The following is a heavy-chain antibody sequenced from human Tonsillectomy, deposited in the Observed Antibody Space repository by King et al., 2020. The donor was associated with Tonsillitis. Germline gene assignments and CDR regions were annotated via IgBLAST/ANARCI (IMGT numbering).Heavy chain of an antibody. Sequence: VQLVESGGGVVQPGRSLRLSCAASGFTFSSYGMHWVRQAPGKGLEWVAVISSDGSNKYYADSVKGRFTISRDNSKNTLFLQMNSLRAEDTAVYYCANAPRITLVRGVITPYYYYYAMDVWGQGTTVTVSS. CDR3: ANAPRITLVRGVITPYYYYYAMDV. CDR1: GFTFSSYG. D-gene: IGHD3-10*01. CDR2: ISSDGSNK. J-gene: IGHJ6*02. V-gene: IGHV3-30*18.